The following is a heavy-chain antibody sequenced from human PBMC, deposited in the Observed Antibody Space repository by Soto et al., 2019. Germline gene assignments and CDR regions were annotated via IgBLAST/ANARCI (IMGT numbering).Heavy chain of an antibody. CDR1: GFTFTSYA. D-gene: IGHD2-21*01. CDR2: ISAYNGNT. CDR3: ARDFTGWPPDVVDS. Sequence: QVHLVQSGTEVKMPGASVKVSCKASGFTFTSYAITWVRQAPGQGLEWMGWISAYNGNTNYAQKFRGRVTMTTDSSTSTAYMELGSLTSDDTALYFCARDFTGWPPDVVDSWGQGTLVTVSA. V-gene: IGHV1-18*01. J-gene: IGHJ4*02.